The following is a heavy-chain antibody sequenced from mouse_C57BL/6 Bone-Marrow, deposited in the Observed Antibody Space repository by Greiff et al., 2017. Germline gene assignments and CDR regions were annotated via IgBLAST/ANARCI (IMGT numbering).Heavy chain of an antibody. Sequence: QVQLQQPGAELVKPGASVKLSCKASGYTFTSYWMHWVKQRPGQGLEWIGMIHPNSGRTNYNEKFKSKATLTVDKSSSTAYMQLSSLASEDSAVYYCARSTYYYGSSYVATGWFAYWGQGTLVTVSA. CDR2: IHPNSGRT. CDR3: ARSTYYYGSSYVATGWFAY. J-gene: IGHJ3*01. D-gene: IGHD1-1*01. CDR1: GYTFTSYW. V-gene: IGHV1-64*01.